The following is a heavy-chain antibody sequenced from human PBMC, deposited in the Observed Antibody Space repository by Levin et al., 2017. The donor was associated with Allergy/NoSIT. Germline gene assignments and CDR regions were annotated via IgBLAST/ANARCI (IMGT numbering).Heavy chain of an antibody. V-gene: IGHV3-74*01. CDR1: GFTFSSYW. J-gene: IGHJ5*02. Sequence: PGGSLRLSCAASGFTFSSYWMHWVRQGPGKGLVWVSRINSDGSSTSYADSVKGRFTISRDNAKNTLYLQMNSLRAEDTAVYYCARGYSSSLDNWFDPWGQGTLVTVSS. CDR2: INSDGSST. D-gene: IGHD6-13*01. CDR3: ARGYSSSLDNWFDP.